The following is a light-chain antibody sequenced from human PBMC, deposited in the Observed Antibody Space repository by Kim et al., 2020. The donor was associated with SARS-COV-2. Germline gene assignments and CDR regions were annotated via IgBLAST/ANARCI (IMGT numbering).Light chain of an antibody. CDR3: MQGIRPPYT. J-gene: IGKJ2*01. CDR1: QSRVQSGRKTY. CDR2: DVS. Sequence: QPASSPCKASQSRVQSGRKTYCYWYLQKPGQSPQLLIYDVSSRVSGVPERFSGCVSATDFTLKISRVEAEDVGIYYCMQGIRPPYTFGQGTKLEI. V-gene: IGKV2-29*02.